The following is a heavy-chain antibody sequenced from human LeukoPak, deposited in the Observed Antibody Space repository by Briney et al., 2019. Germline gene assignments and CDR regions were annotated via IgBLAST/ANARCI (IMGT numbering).Heavy chain of an antibody. D-gene: IGHD3-16*02. J-gene: IGHJ4*02. CDR1: GFTLSSYD. CDR2: IGNAGDT. CDR3: ARVNPHLSAFDL. Sequence: GGSLRLSCAASGFTLSSYDTHWVRQATGKGLEWVSGIGNAGDTYYSASVKGRFTLSRENARNSLYLQMNNLRAGDTAVYYCARVNPHLSAFDLWGPGTLVTVSS. V-gene: IGHV3-13*04.